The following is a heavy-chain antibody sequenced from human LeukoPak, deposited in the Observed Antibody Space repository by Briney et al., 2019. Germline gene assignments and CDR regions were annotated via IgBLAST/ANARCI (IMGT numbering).Heavy chain of an antibody. CDR2: IIPIFGTA. V-gene: IGHV1-69*05. CDR3: ARGGGVWGSFDY. Sequence: SVKASCKASGGAFSSYAISWVRQAPGQGLEWMGGIIPIFGTANYAQKFQGRVTITTDESTSTAYMELSSLRSEDTAVYYCARGGGVWGSFDYWGQGTLVTVSS. D-gene: IGHD7-27*01. J-gene: IGHJ4*02. CDR1: GGAFSSYA.